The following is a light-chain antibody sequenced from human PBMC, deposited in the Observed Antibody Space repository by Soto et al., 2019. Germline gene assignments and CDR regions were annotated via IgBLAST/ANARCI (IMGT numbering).Light chain of an antibody. V-gene: IGKV1-5*03. J-gene: IGKJ4*01. Sequence: DIKMTQSPSTLSASVGDRVTITCRASQSISSWLAWYQQNPGKAPNLLIYKASSLESGVPSRFSGSGSGTEFTITISSLQPDDFATYYRQQYNSYPLTFGGGTKVEIK. CDR1: QSISSW. CDR2: KAS. CDR3: QQYNSYPLT.